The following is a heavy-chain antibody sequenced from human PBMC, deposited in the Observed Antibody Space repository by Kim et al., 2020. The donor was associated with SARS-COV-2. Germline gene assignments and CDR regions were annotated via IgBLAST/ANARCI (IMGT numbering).Heavy chain of an antibody. CDR2: IYYSGST. D-gene: IGHD1-26*01. V-gene: IGHV4-59*13. Sequence: SETLSLTCTVSGGSISSYYWSWIRQPPGKGLEWIGYIYYSGSTNYNPSLKSRVTISVDTSKNQFSLKLSSVTAADTAVYYCARVASGSLFGYYYYYGMDVWGQGTTVTVSS. J-gene: IGHJ6*02. CDR1: GGSISSYY. CDR3: ARVASGSLFGYYYYYGMDV.